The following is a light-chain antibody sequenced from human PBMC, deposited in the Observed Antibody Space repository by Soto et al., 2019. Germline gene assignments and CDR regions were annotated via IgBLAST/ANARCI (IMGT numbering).Light chain of an antibody. J-gene: IGKJ1*01. CDR3: QQYDGPLRT. CDR2: DAY. Sequence: AAQPLAGGECASRSCRASQSVSNNYLAWYQQKPGQAPRLLIYDAYNRATGIPARFTGSGSGTDITLTSSILEPEDFVVYYRQQYDGPLRTFGQGTKVDIK. CDR1: QSVSNNY. V-gene: IGKV3D-20*01.